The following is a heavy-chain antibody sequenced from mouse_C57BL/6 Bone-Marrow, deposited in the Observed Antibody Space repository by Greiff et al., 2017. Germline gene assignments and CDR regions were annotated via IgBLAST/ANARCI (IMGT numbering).Heavy chain of an antibody. CDR1: GYTFTSYW. Sequence: VQLQQPGAELVKPGASVKMSCKASGYTFTSYWINWVKQRPGQGLGWIGDLYPGSGSTNDNEKFKSKATMTVDTSSSTAYMQLSSLTSEDSAVYYCARWLLRFAYWGQGTLVTVSA. CDR2: LYPGSGST. J-gene: IGHJ3*01. V-gene: IGHV1-55*01. D-gene: IGHD2-3*01. CDR3: ARWLLRFAY.